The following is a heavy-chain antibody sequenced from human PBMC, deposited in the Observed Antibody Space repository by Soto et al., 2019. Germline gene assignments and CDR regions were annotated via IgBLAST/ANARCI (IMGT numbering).Heavy chain of an antibody. Sequence: QVQLVESGGGVVQPGRSLRLSCAASGFTFSGYGMHWVRQAPGKGLEWVAITRHDGSNTYYADSVRGRFTISRDNSKKTVYLQMDSRRADDTAVYYCARDGVGATTFFGYFDYWGQGTLVTVSS. D-gene: IGHD1-26*01. CDR3: ARDGVGATTFFGYFDY. CDR2: TRHDGSNT. J-gene: IGHJ4*02. V-gene: IGHV3-33*01. CDR1: GFTFSGYG.